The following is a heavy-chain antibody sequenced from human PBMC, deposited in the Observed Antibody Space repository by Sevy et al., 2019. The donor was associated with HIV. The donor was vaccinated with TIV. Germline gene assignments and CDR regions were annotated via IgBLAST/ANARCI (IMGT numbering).Heavy chain of an antibody. D-gene: IGHD4-17*01. Sequence: GGSLRLSWAASGFIFSSYAMSWVRQAPGKGLEWVSGISGSGGSTYYADSVKGRFTISRDNFRKTQYLEMNSLRAEDTAVYYCRGVAVTTNFDYWGQGTLVTVSS. CDR2: ISGSGGST. V-gene: IGHV3-23*01. CDR1: GFIFSSYA. J-gene: IGHJ4*02. CDR3: RGVAVTTNFDY.